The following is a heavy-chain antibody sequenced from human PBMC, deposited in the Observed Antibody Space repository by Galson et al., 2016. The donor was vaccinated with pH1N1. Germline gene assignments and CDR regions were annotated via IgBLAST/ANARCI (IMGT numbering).Heavy chain of an antibody. J-gene: IGHJ4*02. V-gene: IGHV4-39*01. Sequence: ETLSLTCKVSGASISSSAYFWGWVRQPPGKQLEWIGSIFDDGATYYNPSLKSRVTVSVDTSKNQFSLLLKSVTAADTAVFYCARQTIVLAVPKSYFDYWGQGTLVTVSS. CDR2: IFDDGAT. CDR3: ARQTIVLAVPKSYFDY. D-gene: IGHD3-9*01. CDR1: GASISSSAYF.